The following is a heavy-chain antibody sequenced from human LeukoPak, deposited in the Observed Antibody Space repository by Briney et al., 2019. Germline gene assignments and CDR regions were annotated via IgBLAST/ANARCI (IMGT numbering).Heavy chain of an antibody. D-gene: IGHD4-17*01. CDR3: AREWSVTGAFDY. CDR2: IFYSGST. J-gene: IGHJ4*02. V-gene: IGHV4-59*01. CDR1: GGSISSYY. Sequence: SETLSLTCTVSGGSISSYYWSWIRQHPGKGLEWIGSIFYSGSTNYNPFLKSRVTISVDTSKNQFSLKVSSVTAADTAVYYCAREWSVTGAFDYWGQGTLVTVPS.